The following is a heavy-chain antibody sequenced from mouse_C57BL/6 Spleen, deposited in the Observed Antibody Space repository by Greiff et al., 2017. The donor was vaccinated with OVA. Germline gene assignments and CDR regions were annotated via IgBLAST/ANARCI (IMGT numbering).Heavy chain of an antibody. Sequence: QVHVKQSGAELVRPGASVKLSCKASGYTFTDYYINWVKQRPGQGLEWIARIYPGSGNTYYNEKFKGKATLTAEKSSSTAYMQLSSLTSEDSAVYFCARAFRGWFAYWGQGTLVTVSA. D-gene: IGHD3-2*02. CDR3: ARAFRGWFAY. V-gene: IGHV1-76*01. CDR2: IYPGSGNT. J-gene: IGHJ3*01. CDR1: GYTFTDYY.